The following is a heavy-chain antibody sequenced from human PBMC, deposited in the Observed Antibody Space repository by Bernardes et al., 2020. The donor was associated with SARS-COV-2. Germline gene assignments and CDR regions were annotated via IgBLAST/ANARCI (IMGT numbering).Heavy chain of an antibody. D-gene: IGHD1-7*01. Sequence: ASVKVSCKASGYTFTGYYMHWVRQAPGQGLEWMGWINPNSGGTNYAQKLQGRVTMTRDTSISTAYMELSRLRSDDTAVYYCARDQAGTTLSDFDYWGQGTLVTVSS. CDR2: INPNSGGT. J-gene: IGHJ4*02. CDR1: GYTFTGYY. V-gene: IGHV1-2*02. CDR3: ARDQAGTTLSDFDY.